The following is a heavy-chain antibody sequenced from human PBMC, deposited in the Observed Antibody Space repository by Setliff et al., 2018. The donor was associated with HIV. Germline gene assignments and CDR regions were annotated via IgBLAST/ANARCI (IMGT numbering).Heavy chain of an antibody. D-gene: IGHD3-3*01. CDR2: INPSGGST. J-gene: IGHJ3*02. V-gene: IGHV1-46*01. CDR3: ARDRETIFGVVILPDDAFDI. CDR1: GYTFTRHY. Sequence: ASVKVSCKASGYTFTRHYIHWVRQAPGQGLEWMGIINPSGGSTSYAQKFQGRVTMTSDTSTSTVYMELSSLRSEDTAVYYCARDRETIFGVVILPDDAFDIWGQGTMVTVSS.